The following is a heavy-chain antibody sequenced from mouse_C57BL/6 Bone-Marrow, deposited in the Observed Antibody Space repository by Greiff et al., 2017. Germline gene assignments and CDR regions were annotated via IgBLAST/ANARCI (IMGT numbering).Heavy chain of an antibody. V-gene: IGHV1-64*01. J-gene: IGHJ4*01. D-gene: IGHD2-1*01. CDR3: ARCGNYDVMDY. CDR1: GYTFTSYW. CDR2: IHPNSGST. Sequence: VQLQQPGAELVKPGASVKLSCKASGYTFTSYWMHWVKQRPGQGLEWIGMIHPNSGSTNYNEKFKSKATLTVDKSSSTAYMQLSRLTYEDASVYSCARCGNYDVMDYWGQGTSVTVSS.